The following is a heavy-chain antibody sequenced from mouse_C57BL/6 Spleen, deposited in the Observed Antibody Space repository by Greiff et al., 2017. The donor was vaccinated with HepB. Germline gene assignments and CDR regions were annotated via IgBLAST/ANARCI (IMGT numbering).Heavy chain of an antibody. D-gene: IGHD2-4*01. Sequence: EVQVEESGGGLVQPGGSMKLSCVASGFTFSNYWMNWVRQSPEKGLEWVAQIRLKSGNYATHYAESVKGRFTISRDDSKSSVYLQMNNLRAEDTGIYYCTGMGLRRGFAYWGQGTLVTVSA. J-gene: IGHJ3*01. V-gene: IGHV6-3*01. CDR1: GFTFSNYW. CDR2: IRLKSGNYAT. CDR3: TGMGLRRGFAY.